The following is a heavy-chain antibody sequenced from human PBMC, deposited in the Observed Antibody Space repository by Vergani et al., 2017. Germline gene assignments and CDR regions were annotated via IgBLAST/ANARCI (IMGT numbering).Heavy chain of an antibody. CDR2: INPSLGTT. V-gene: IGHV1-46*01. CDR1: GYSFTSYY. Sequence: QVQLVQSGAEVKKPGASVKVSCKASGYSFTSYYMHWVRQAPGQGLEWMGIINPSLGTTRYAQRFQGRVTMTRDTSTGTVYIELNSLRSEDTAIYYCARVYCSGGSCSKVGAFEIWGQGTMVTVSS. J-gene: IGHJ3*02. CDR3: ARVYCSGGSCSKVGAFEI. D-gene: IGHD2-15*01.